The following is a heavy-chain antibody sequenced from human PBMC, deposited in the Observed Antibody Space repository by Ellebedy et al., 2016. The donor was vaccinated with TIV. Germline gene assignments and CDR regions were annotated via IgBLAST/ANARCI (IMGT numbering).Heavy chain of an antibody. D-gene: IGHD2-2*01. J-gene: IGHJ4*02. V-gene: IGHV5-10-1*01. CDR1: GYSFTSYW. Sequence: GESLKISXKGSGYSFTSYWISWVRQMPGKGLEWMGRIDPSDSYTNYSPSFQGHVTISADKSISTAYLQWSSLKASDTAMYYCARRFGYCSSTSCYDYWGQGTLVTVSS. CDR3: ARRFGYCSSTSCYDY. CDR2: IDPSDSYT.